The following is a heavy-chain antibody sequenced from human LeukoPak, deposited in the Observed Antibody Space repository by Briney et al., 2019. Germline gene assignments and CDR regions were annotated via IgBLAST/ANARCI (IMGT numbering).Heavy chain of an antibody. V-gene: IGHV4-38-2*01. Sequence: KPSETLSLTCAVSGYSISSGYYWGWIRQPPGKGLEWIGTIYHSGSTYYNPSLKSRVTISVDTSKNQFSLKLSSVTAADTAVYYCARVSDSVAGTGYDDYWGQGTLVTVSS. CDR2: IYHSGST. D-gene: IGHD6-19*01. J-gene: IGHJ4*02. CDR1: GYSISSGYY. CDR3: ARVSDSVAGTGYDDY.